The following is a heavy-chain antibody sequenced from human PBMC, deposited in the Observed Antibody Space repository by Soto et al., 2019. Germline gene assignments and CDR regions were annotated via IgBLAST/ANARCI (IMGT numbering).Heavy chain of an antibody. Sequence: LSLTCAASGFTFSSYAMSWVRQAPGKGLEWVSAISGSGGSTYYADSVKGRFTISRDNSKNTLYLQMNSLRAEDTAVYYCAKDGVATIKGTFDYWGQGTLVTVSS. CDR3: AKDGVATIKGTFDY. V-gene: IGHV3-23*01. D-gene: IGHD5-12*01. CDR1: GFTFSSYA. J-gene: IGHJ4*02. CDR2: ISGSGGST.